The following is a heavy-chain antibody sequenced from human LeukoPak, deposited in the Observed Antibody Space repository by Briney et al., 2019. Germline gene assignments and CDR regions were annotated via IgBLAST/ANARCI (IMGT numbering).Heavy chain of an antibody. CDR1: GGSISSYY. D-gene: IGHD6-19*01. J-gene: IGHJ3*02. V-gene: IGHV4-4*07. CDR2: IYTSGST. CDR3: ARGPGVADTVSDAFDI. Sequence: SETLSLTCTVSGGSISSYYWSWIRQPAGKGLEWIGRIYTSGSTNYNPSLKSRVTMSVDTSKNQFSLKLSSVTAADTAVYYCARGPGVADTVSDAFDIWGQGTMVTVSS.